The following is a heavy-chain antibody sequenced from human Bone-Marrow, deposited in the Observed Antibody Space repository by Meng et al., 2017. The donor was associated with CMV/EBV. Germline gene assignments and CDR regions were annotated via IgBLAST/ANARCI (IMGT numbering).Heavy chain of an antibody. J-gene: IGHJ1*01. Sequence: SVKVSCKASGGTFSSYAISWVRQAPGQGLEWMGRIIPILGIANYAQKFQGRVTITADKSTSTAYMELSSLRSEDTAVYYCARDSVVPAAMGYFQHWGQGTLVTAPQ. CDR1: GGTFSSYA. D-gene: IGHD2-2*01. CDR2: IIPILGIA. V-gene: IGHV1-69*04. CDR3: ARDSVVPAAMGYFQH.